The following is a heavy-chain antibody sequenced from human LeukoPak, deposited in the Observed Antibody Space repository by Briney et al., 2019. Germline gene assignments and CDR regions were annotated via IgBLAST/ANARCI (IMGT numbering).Heavy chain of an antibody. V-gene: IGHV3-48*02. J-gene: IGHJ3*02. CDR3: TRGAGSNGGDAFDI. CDR2: INSRGTTI. CDR1: GFTFGNYG. Sequence: GGSLRLSCEASGFTFGNYGMHWVRQAPGKGLEWVSYINSRGTTIYDADSVKGRFTISRDNAKNSLYLLMNSLRDDDTAVYYCTRGAGSNGGDAFDIWGQGTMVTVAS. D-gene: IGHD4-23*01.